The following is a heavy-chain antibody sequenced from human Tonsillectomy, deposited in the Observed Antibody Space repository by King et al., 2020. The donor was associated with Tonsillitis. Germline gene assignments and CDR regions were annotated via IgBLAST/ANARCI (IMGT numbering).Heavy chain of an antibody. J-gene: IGHJ4*02. CDR3: AKGGSGWYGGLDY. CDR2: ISGSGGTT. D-gene: IGHD6-19*01. Sequence: VQLVESGGGLVQPGGSLRLSCAASGFTFSSFAMNWVRQAPGKGLEWVSTISGSGGTTYHAVSVKGRFTISRDNSKNTLYLQMDSLRAEDTAVYYCAKGGSGWYGGLDYWGQGTLVTVSS. V-gene: IGHV3-23*04. CDR1: GFTFSSFA.